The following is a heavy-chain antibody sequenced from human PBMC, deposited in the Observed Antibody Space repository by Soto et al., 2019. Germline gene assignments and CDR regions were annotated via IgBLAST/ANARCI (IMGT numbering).Heavy chain of an antibody. CDR2: ISGSGGST. Sequence: GGSLRLSCVASGFTFSGNVMSWVRQAPGKGLEWISIISGSGGSTYYADSVKGRFTISRDNSNNTLYLQMHSLTAADTAVYYCAKNGCGGDCYSSVAGNWFDPWGQGTL. V-gene: IGHV3-23*01. CDR1: GFTFSGNV. J-gene: IGHJ5*02. CDR3: AKNGCGGDCYSSVAGNWFDP. D-gene: IGHD2-21*02.